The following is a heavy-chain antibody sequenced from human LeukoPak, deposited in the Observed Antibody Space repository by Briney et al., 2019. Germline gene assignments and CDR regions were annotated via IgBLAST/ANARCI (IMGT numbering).Heavy chain of an antibody. CDR3: ARQHPRGDDYGDPIPYYFDY. Sequence: SETLSLTCTVSGGSISSSSYYWGWIRQPPGKGLEWIGSIYYSGSTYYNPSLKSRVTISVDTSKNQFSLKLSSVTAADTAVYYCARQHPRGDDYGDPIPYYFDYWGRGTLVTVSS. V-gene: IGHV4-39*07. CDR2: IYYSGST. D-gene: IGHD4-17*01. CDR1: GGSISSSSYY. J-gene: IGHJ4*02.